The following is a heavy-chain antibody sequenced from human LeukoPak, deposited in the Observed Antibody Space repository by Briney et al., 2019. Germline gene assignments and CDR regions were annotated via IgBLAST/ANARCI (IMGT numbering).Heavy chain of an antibody. J-gene: IGHJ4*02. CDR2: IYYSGST. CDR1: GGSISSSSYY. D-gene: IGHD5-18*01. Sequence: SETLSLTCTVSGGSISSSSYYWGWIRQPPGKGLEWLGSIYYSGSTYYNPSLKSRVTISVDTSKNQFSLKLSSVTAADTAVYYCARLTRIQLWFDYWGQGTLVTVSS. V-gene: IGHV4-39*01. CDR3: ARLTRIQLWFDY.